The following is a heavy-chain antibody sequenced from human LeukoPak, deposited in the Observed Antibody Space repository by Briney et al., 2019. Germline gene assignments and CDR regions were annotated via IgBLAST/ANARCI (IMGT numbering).Heavy chain of an antibody. CDR1: GFTFSNYD. J-gene: IGHJ4*02. V-gene: IGHV3-13*04. CDR2: IGAADDT. CDR3: AKDWVVRGVISY. Sequence: GGSLRLSCAASGFTFSNYDMFWVRQTTGKGLEWVSTIGAADDTYYPGSVRGRFTISRESAKDSLYLQMNSLRAGDTAVYYCAKDWVVRGVISYWGQGTLVTVSS. D-gene: IGHD3-10*01.